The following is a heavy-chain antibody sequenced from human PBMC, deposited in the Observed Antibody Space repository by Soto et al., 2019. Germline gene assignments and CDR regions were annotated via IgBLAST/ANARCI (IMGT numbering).Heavy chain of an antibody. Sequence: GASVKVSCKASGYTYTSYGISWVRQDPGQGLEWMGWISAYNGNTNYAQKLQGRVTMTTDTSTGTAYMELRSLRSDDTAVYYCARDRGRLKARYSSSSCPDYWGQGTLVTVSS. D-gene: IGHD6-6*01. CDR3: ARDRGRLKARYSSSSCPDY. CDR1: GYTYTSYG. V-gene: IGHV1-18*01. J-gene: IGHJ4*02. CDR2: ISAYNGNT.